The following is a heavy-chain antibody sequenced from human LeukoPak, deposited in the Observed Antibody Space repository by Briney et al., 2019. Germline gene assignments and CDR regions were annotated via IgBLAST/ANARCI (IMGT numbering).Heavy chain of an antibody. Sequence: GGSLRLSCAASGFTFNNYAMSWVRQPPGKGLDWVSTISDSGDSTYYADSVKGRFTISRDNSKNTLYLQMNSLRAEDTAVYYCARESSGYDPYFDYWGQGTLVTVSS. V-gene: IGHV3-23*01. CDR3: ARESSGYDPYFDY. D-gene: IGHD5-12*01. CDR1: GFTFNNYA. J-gene: IGHJ4*02. CDR2: ISDSGDST.